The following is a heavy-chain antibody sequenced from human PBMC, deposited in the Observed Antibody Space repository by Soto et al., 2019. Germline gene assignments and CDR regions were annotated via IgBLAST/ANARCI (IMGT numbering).Heavy chain of an antibody. CDR3: AREYSYGTYFDY. CDR1: GGSISSYY. J-gene: IGHJ4*02. D-gene: IGHD5-18*01. Sequence: SETLSLTCTVSGGSISSYYWIWIRQPPGKGLEWIGYIYYSGSTNYNPSLKSRVTISVDTSKNQFSLKLSSVTAADTAVYYCAREYSYGTYFDYWGQGTLVTVSS. V-gene: IGHV4-59*01. CDR2: IYYSGST.